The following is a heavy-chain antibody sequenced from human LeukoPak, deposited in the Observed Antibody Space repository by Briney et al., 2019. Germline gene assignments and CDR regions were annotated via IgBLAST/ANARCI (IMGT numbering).Heavy chain of an antibody. D-gene: IGHD3-16*01. CDR3: AKGPQGD. CDR1: GFTFRNYA. J-gene: IGHJ4*02. Sequence: GSLSLSCAASGFTFRNYAMSWVRQAPGKGLEWVSAIDSGGGTYYANSVKGRFTISRDNSKNTLYLQLSSLRVEDTAVYYCAKGPQGDWGQGALVTVSS. CDR2: IDSGGGT. V-gene: IGHV3-23*01.